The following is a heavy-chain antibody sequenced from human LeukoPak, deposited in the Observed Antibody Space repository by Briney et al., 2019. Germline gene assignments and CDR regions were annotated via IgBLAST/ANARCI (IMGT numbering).Heavy chain of an antibody. J-gene: IGHJ5*02. D-gene: IGHD4-17*01. CDR3: ARDTDWFDP. V-gene: IGHV4-59*01. CDR2: IYYRVTS. CDR1: GDSISTYY. Sequence: SGTLSLTCTVSGDSISTYYWSWIRQPPGKGLEWIGYIYYRVTSDYNPSLKSRVTMSVDMSTRQISLKLSSVTAADTAVYYCARDTDWFDPWGQGTLVTVSS.